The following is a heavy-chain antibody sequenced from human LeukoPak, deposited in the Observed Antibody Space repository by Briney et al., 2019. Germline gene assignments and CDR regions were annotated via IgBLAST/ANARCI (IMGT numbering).Heavy chain of an antibody. Sequence: GSLRLSCAASGFTFSSYWMSWVRQAPGKGLEWVANIKQDGSNKYYADSVKGRFTISRDNSKNTLYLQMNSLRAEDTAVYYCARGSSRAASKRFGMDVWGQGTTVTVSS. D-gene: IGHD6-6*01. J-gene: IGHJ6*02. V-gene: IGHV3-7*01. CDR3: ARGSSRAASKRFGMDV. CDR2: IKQDGSNK. CDR1: GFTFSSYW.